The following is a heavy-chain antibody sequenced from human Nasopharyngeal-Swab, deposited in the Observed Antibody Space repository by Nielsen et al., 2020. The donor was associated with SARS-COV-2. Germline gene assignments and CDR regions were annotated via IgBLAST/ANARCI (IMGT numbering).Heavy chain of an antibody. CDR1: GGSISSYY. D-gene: IGHD3-3*01. Sequence: SETLSLTCTVSGGSISSYYWSWIRQPPGKGLEWIGYIYYSGSTNYNPSLKSRVTISVDTSKNQFSLKLSSVTAADTAVYYCAGHTRITIFGVVIIGYFDYWGQGTLVTVSS. CDR2: IYYSGST. V-gene: IGHV4-59*08. J-gene: IGHJ4*02. CDR3: AGHTRITIFGVVIIGYFDY.